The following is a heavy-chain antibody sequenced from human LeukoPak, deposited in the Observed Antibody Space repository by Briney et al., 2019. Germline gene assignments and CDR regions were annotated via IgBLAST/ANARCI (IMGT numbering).Heavy chain of an antibody. CDR3: ARDTGIAAAGGYFDY. Sequence: PGRSLRLSCAASGFTFSSYAMHWVRQAPGKGLEWVAVISYDGSNKYYADSVKGRFTISRDNSKNTLYLQMNSLRAEDTAVYYCARDTGIAAAGGYFDYWGQGTLVTVSS. D-gene: IGHD6-13*01. V-gene: IGHV3-30-3*01. CDR1: GFTFSSYA. J-gene: IGHJ4*02. CDR2: ISYDGSNK.